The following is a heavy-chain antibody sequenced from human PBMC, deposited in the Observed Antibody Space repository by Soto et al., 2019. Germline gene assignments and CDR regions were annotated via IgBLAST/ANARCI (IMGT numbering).Heavy chain of an antibody. CDR1: GFTFSSYS. D-gene: IGHD3-22*01. CDR3: ARDLGYYDSSGRRSAFDI. Sequence: EVQLVESGGGLVKPGGSLRLSCAASGFTFSSYSMNWVRQAPGKGLEWVSSISSSSSYIYYADSVKGRFTISRDNAKNSLYLQRSSLRAEDTAVYYCARDLGYYDSSGRRSAFDIWGQGTMVTVSS. J-gene: IGHJ3*02. CDR2: ISSSSSYI. V-gene: IGHV3-21*01.